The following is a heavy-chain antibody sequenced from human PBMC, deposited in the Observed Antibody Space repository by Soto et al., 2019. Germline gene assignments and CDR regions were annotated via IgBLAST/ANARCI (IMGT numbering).Heavy chain of an antibody. CDR3: AKDPTSDFWSGYYTPGYFDY. CDR2: ISGSGGST. J-gene: IGHJ4*02. V-gene: IGHV3-23*01. Sequence: GGSLRLSCAASVFTFSSYAMSWVRQAPGKGLEWVSAISGSGGSTYYADSVKGRFTISRDNSKNTLYLQMNSLRAEDTAVYDCAKDPTSDFWSGYYTPGYFDYWGQATLLTVSS. D-gene: IGHD3-3*01. CDR1: VFTFSSYA.